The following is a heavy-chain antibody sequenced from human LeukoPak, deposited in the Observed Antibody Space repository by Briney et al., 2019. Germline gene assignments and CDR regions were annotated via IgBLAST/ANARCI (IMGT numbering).Heavy chain of an antibody. Sequence: PGGSLTLSCAASGFTFSNYEMDWVRQAPGQRLEWISYISGSGNTMYYADSVKGRFTISRDNAKDSLSLQLNSLRVEDTAVYYCARDAGIDGTDFDYWGQGALVTVSS. V-gene: IGHV3-48*03. D-gene: IGHD5-24*01. CDR2: ISGSGNTM. J-gene: IGHJ4*02. CDR3: ARDAGIDGTDFDY. CDR1: GFTFSNYE.